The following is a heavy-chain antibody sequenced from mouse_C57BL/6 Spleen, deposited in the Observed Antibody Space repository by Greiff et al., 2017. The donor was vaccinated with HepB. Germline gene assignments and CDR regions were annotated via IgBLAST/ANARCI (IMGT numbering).Heavy chain of an antibody. J-gene: IGHJ3*01. Sequence: VQLQQSGAELVRPGASVKLSCTASGFNIKDDYMHWVKQRPEQGLEWIGWIDPEKGDTEYASKFQGKATITADTSSNTAYLQLSSLTSEDTAVYYCTTAQGFAYWGQGTLVTVSA. V-gene: IGHV14-4*01. CDR1: GFNIKDDY. CDR2: IDPEKGDT. CDR3: TTAQGFAY. D-gene: IGHD3-2*02.